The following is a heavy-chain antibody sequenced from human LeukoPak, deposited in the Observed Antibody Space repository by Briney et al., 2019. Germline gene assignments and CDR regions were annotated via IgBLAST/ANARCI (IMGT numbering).Heavy chain of an antibody. Sequence: GGSLRLSCAASEFTFSSYWMHWVRQAPGKGLVWVSRINSDGSSTSYADSVKGRFTISRDNAKNTLYLQMNSLRAEDTAVYYCARGFTIFGVVNDAFDIWGQGTMVTVSS. CDR3: ARGFTIFGVVNDAFDI. D-gene: IGHD3-3*01. CDR1: EFTFSSYW. V-gene: IGHV3-74*01. CDR2: INSDGSST. J-gene: IGHJ3*02.